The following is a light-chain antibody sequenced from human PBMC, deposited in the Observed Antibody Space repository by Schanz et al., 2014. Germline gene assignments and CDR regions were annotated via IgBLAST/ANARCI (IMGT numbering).Light chain of an antibody. CDR3: QQYSTSSRT. CDR1: QDISNF. J-gene: IGKJ1*01. CDR2: AAS. Sequence: DIQLTQSPSLLSASAGDRVTITCRASQDISNFLAWYQQKPGKAPKLLIYAASTLQSGVPSRFSGSGSGTEFTLTITSLQPDDFATYYCQQYSTSSRTFGQGTKVEIK. V-gene: IGKV1-9*01.